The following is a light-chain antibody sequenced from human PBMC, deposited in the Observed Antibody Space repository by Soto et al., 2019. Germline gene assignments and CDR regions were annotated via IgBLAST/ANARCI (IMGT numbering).Light chain of an antibody. V-gene: IGKV3D-7*01. CDR2: GAS. J-gene: IGKJ1*01. Sequence: PGERVTLSCRASQSVSSSYLTWYQQKPGQAPSLLIYGASTRATSIPARFSGSGSGTDFTLTISSLLPEDFAVYYCQQDCNLPPTFGQGSMVEVK. CDR1: QSVSSSY. CDR3: QQDCNLPPT.